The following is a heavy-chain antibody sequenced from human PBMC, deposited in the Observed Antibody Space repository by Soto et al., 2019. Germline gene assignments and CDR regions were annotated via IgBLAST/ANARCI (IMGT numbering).Heavy chain of an antibody. CDR1: GGSFSGYY. Sequence: SETLSLTCAVYGGSFSGYYWSWIRQPPGKGLEWIGEINHSGSTNYNPSLKSRVTISVDTSKNQFSLKLSSVTAADTAVYYCARHPTPRFGADYFDYWGQGALVTVSS. V-gene: IGHV4-34*01. J-gene: IGHJ4*02. CDR2: INHSGST. D-gene: IGHD3-3*01. CDR3: ARHPTPRFGADYFDY.